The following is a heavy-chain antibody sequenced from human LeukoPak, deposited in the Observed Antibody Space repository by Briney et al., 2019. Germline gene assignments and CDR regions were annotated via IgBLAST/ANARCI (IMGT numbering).Heavy chain of an antibody. V-gene: IGHV4-39*01. D-gene: IGHD5-12*01. CDR2: IYYSGST. J-gene: IGHJ5*02. Sequence: PSETLSLTCTVSGGSISSSSYYWGWIRQPPGKGLEWIGSIYYSGSTYYNPSLKSRVTISVDTSKNQFSLKLSSVTAADTAVYYCASKPPLSGPVTNWFDPWGQGTLVTVSS. CDR1: GGSISSSSYY. CDR3: ASKPPLSGPVTNWFDP.